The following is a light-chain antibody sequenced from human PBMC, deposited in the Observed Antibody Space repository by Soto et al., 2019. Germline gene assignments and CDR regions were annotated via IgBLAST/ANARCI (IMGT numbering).Light chain of an antibody. CDR2: DAS. CDR1: QSVYKNY. J-gene: IGKJ3*01. CDR3: QQYGSSLL. V-gene: IGKV3-20*01. Sequence: EIVLTQSPGTLSLSPGERATLSCRASQSVYKNYLAWYQQKPGQAPRLLIYDASNRATGIPDRFSGSGSGTDFTLTISRLEPEDVAVYYCQQYGSSLLFGPGTKVDIK.